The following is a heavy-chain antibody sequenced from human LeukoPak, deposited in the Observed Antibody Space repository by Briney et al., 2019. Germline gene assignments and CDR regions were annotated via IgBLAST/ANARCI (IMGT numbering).Heavy chain of an antibody. CDR3: TRDPRHKYGNFDN. Sequence: ASVKVSCKASGYNFATYGISWVRQAPGQGLEWMGWIAPYNDNANSAQKFQGRLSMTADTSTSTASMELRSLRSDDTAVYYCTRDPRHKYGNFDNWGQGALVTVS. D-gene: IGHD2/OR15-2a*01. CDR2: IAPYNDNA. V-gene: IGHV1-18*01. CDR1: GYNFATYG. J-gene: IGHJ4*02.